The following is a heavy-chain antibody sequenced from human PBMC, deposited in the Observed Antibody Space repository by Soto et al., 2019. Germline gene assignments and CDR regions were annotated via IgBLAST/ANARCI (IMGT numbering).Heavy chain of an antibody. CDR1: GFTFSSYA. Sequence: GGSLRLSCAASGFTFSSYALSWVRQAPGKGLEWVAIIWYDGNNRYYADSVKGRFTISRDNSKNTLYLQMNSLRAEDTAVYYCARDSKFTTNAPFDYWGQGTLVTVSS. D-gene: IGHD2-8*01. CDR3: ARDSKFTTNAPFDY. V-gene: IGHV3-33*08. J-gene: IGHJ4*02. CDR2: IWYDGNNR.